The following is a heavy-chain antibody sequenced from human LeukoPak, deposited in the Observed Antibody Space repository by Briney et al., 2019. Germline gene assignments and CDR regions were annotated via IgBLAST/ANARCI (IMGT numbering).Heavy chain of an antibody. Sequence: VASVKVSCKASGGTLSSYALSWMRQAPGQGLEWMGRVIPMFDVRDYAEKFQGRITLTADTSTGMAYMELSSLTSDDTAVYYCARDPALEGTEDYRDFGGVESVDAFDVWGQGTMVTVFS. D-gene: IGHD4-23*01. V-gene: IGHV1-69*10. J-gene: IGHJ3*01. CDR3: ARDPALEGTEDYRDFGGVESVDAFDV. CDR1: GGTLSSYA. CDR2: VIPMFDVR.